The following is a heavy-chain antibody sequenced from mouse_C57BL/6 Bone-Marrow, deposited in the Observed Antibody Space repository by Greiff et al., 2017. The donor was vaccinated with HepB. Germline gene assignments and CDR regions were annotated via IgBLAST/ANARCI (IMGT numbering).Heavy chain of an antibody. CDR2: ISSGSSTI. Sequence: DVHLVESGGGLVKPGGSLKLSCAASGFTFSDYGMHWVRQAPEKGLEWVAYISSGSSTIYYADTVKGRFTISRDNAKNTLFLQMTSLRSEDTAMYYCARGRGYWYFDVWGTGTTVTVSS. V-gene: IGHV5-17*01. CDR1: GFTFSDYG. CDR3: ARGRGYWYFDV. J-gene: IGHJ1*03.